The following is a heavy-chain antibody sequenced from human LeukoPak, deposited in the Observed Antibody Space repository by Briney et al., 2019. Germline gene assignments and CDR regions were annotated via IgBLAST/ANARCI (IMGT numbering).Heavy chain of an antibody. CDR1: GFTFSSYA. CDR3: ARDRYCSGGSCYFGHYYYYMDV. V-gene: IGHV3-30*04. D-gene: IGHD2-15*01. Sequence: GALRLSCAASGFTFSSYAMHWVRQAPGKGLEWVAVISYDGSNKYYADSVKGRFTISRDNAKNSLYLQMNSLRAEDTAVYYCARDRYCSGGSCYFGHYYYYMDVWGKGTTVTVSS. J-gene: IGHJ6*03. CDR2: ISYDGSNK.